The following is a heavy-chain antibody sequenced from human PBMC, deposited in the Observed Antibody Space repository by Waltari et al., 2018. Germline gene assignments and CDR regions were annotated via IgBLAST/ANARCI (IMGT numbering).Heavy chain of an antibody. Sequence: QVQLVQSGAEVKKPGSSVKVSCKASGYTFTGYSMSWVRQAPGQGLEWMGGINPNSGGTNYAQKFQGRVTMTRDTSISTAYMELSRLKSDDTAVYYCARDMDTAMVVGDWFDPWGQGTLVTVSS. CDR2: INPNSGGT. CDR1: GYTFTGYS. J-gene: IGHJ5*02. CDR3: ARDMDTAMVVGDWFDP. V-gene: IGHV1-2*02. D-gene: IGHD5-18*01.